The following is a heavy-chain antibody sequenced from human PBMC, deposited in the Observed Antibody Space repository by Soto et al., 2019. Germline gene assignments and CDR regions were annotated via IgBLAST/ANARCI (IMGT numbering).Heavy chain of an antibody. CDR1: GVTLGTYA. CDR3: ARDSATYTRYTFEY. Sequence: PXGSLRLSCSASGVTLGTYAMSWVRQAPGKGLDWVSAISGSGGNTYYADSVKGRFTISRDNSKNTLYLQMNSLRAEDTAAYYCARDSATYTRYTFEYWGQGTLVTVSS. V-gene: IGHV3-23*01. J-gene: IGHJ4*02. CDR2: ISGSGGNT. D-gene: IGHD1-20*01.